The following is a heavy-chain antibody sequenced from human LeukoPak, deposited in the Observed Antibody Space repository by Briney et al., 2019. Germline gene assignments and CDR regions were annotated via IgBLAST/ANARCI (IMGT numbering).Heavy chain of an antibody. D-gene: IGHD2-2*03. CDR1: GGSISSGDYY. Sequence: SETLSLTCTVSGGSISSGDYYWSWIRQPPGKGLEWIGYIYYSGSTYYNPSLKGRVTISVDTSKNQFSLKLSSVTAADTAVYYCATTGYCSSTSCYDFAFDIWGQGTMVTVSS. V-gene: IGHV4-30-4*08. CDR3: ATTGYCSSTSCYDFAFDI. CDR2: IYYSGST. J-gene: IGHJ3*02.